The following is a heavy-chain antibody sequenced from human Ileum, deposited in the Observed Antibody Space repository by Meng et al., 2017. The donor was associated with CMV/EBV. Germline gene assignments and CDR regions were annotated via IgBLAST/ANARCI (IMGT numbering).Heavy chain of an antibody. D-gene: IGHD1-7*01. Sequence: GGSLRLSCAASGFTFSGYAMTWLRQAPGKGLEWVSVIYGGGTTYYADSVKGRFIISRDNSKNTLYLEMNSLRTEDTAVYYCAIDNNWNYEHWGQGTLVTVSS. CDR1: GFTFSGYA. J-gene: IGHJ1*01. CDR3: AIDNNWNYEH. CDR2: IYGGGTT. V-gene: IGHV3-23*03.